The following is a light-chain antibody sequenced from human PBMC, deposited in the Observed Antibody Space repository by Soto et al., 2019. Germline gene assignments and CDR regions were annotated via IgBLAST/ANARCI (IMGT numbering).Light chain of an antibody. CDR3: QQYNKWPLT. CDR1: QSVSSN. Sequence: EIVMTQSPATLSVSPGERATLSCRVSQSVSSNLAWYQQKPCQAPRLLIYHASTRATGIPARFSGSGSGTELTLTISSLQSEEFAVYYCQQYNKWPLTFGGGTKVEIK. V-gene: IGKV3-15*01. J-gene: IGKJ4*01. CDR2: HAS.